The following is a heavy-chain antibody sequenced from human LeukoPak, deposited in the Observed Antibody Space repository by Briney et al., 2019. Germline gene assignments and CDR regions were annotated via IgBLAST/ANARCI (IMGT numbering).Heavy chain of an antibody. V-gene: IGHV4-61*02. CDR3: ARDYSGSLA. CDR1: GGSISSGSYY. D-gene: IGHD1-26*01. CDR2: IYTSGST. Sequence: PSETLSFTCTVSGGSISSGSYYWSWIRQPAGKGLEWIGRIYTSGSTNYNPSLKSRVTISVDTSRNQFSLKLSSVTAADTAVYYCARDYSGSLAWGQGTLVTVSS. J-gene: IGHJ5*02.